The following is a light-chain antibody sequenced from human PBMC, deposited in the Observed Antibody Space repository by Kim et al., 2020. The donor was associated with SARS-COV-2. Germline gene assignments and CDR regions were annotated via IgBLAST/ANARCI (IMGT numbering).Light chain of an antibody. V-gene: IGKV1-5*01. Sequence: STLSASVGERVTITCRASQILSGRLAWYQQKPGKAPRLLIFDASTLESGVPSRFRGSGSGTEFILTISSLQPDDFASYYCQHRKTFGQGTKVDIK. J-gene: IGKJ1*01. CDR1: QILSGR. CDR2: DAS. CDR3: QHRKT.